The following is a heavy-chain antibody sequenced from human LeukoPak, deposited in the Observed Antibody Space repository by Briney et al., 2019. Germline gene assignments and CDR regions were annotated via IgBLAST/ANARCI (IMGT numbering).Heavy chain of an antibody. J-gene: IGHJ4*02. D-gene: IGHD3-22*01. V-gene: IGHV4-59*08. CDR1: GGSISSYY. CDR3: ARMYDSSGYYYPFDY. CDR2: IYYTGST. Sequence: PSETLSLTCIVSGGSISSYYWSWIQQPPGKGLEWIGYIYYTGSTNYNPSLKSRVTISVDASNNHFSLKLSSVTAADTAVYYCARMYDSSGYYYPFDYWGQGTLVTVSS.